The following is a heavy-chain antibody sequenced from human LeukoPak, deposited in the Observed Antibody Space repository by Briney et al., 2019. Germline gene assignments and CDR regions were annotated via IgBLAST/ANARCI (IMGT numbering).Heavy chain of an antibody. D-gene: IGHD3-10*01. V-gene: IGHV3-43*01. CDR1: GFTFDDYT. J-gene: IGHJ4*02. CDR2: ISWDGGST. CDR3: VREPDITLPRGVSLKFDS. Sequence: GGSLRLSCAASGFTFDDYTMHWVRQAPGKGLEWVSLISWDGGSTYYADSVKGRFTISRDNAKNSLYLQMNSLRAEDTAVYYCVREPDITLPRGVSLKFDSWGQGTLVTVSS.